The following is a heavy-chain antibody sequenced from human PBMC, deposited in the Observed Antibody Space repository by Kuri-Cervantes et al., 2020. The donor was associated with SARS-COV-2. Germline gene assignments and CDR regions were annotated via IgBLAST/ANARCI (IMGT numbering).Heavy chain of an antibody. CDR3: ARGGVDTAMGADY. Sequence: GSLRLSCAVYGGSFSGYYWSWIRQPPGKGLEWIGEIYHSGSTYYNPSLKSRVTISVDTSKNQFSLKLSSVTAADTAVYYCARGGVDTAMGADYWGQGTLVTVSS. CDR1: GGSFSGYY. CDR2: IYHSGST. D-gene: IGHD5-18*01. V-gene: IGHV4-34*01. J-gene: IGHJ4*02.